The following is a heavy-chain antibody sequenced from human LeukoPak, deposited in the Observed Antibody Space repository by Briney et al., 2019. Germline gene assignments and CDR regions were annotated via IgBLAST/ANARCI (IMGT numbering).Heavy chain of an antibody. CDR1: GYTFTSYG. Sequence: ASVKVSCKASGYTFTSYGISWVRPAPGQGLKWMGWISAYNGNTNYAQKLQGRVTMTTDTSTSTAYMELRSLRSDDTAAYYCARDSPVDYSSSWYGYWGQGTLVTVSS. J-gene: IGHJ4*02. CDR3: ARDSPVDYSSSWYGY. V-gene: IGHV1-18*04. D-gene: IGHD6-13*01. CDR2: ISAYNGNT.